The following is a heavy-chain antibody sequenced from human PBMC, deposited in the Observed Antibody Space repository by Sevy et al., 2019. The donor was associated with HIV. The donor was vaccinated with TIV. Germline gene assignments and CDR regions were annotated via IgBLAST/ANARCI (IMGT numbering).Heavy chain of an antibody. CDR2: IRFDATIK. Sequence: GGSLRLSCAASGFTFSNYGMHWVRQAPGKGLEWVAFIRFDATIKYYRDSVKGRLTISRDNSKSTLYLQMNCLRAEDTAVYFCAKVLRIVEIPAAIDYYYGMDVWGQGTTVTVSS. CDR1: GFTFSNYG. CDR3: AKVLRIVEIPAAIDYYYGMDV. V-gene: IGHV3-30*02. D-gene: IGHD2-2*01. J-gene: IGHJ6*02.